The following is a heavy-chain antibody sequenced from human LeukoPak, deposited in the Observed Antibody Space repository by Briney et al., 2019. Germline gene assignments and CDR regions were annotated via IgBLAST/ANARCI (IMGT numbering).Heavy chain of an antibody. V-gene: IGHV1-2*02. CDR2: INPNSGGT. J-gene: IGHJ6*03. D-gene: IGHD3-22*01. Sequence: ASVKVSCKASGGTFSSYAISWVRQAPGQGLEWMGWINPNSGGTNYAQKFQGRVTMTRDTSISTAYMELSRLRSDDTAVYYCARDRGADYYDSSGYYYHYYYYMDVWGKGTTVTVSS. CDR1: GGTFSSYA. CDR3: ARDRGADYYDSSGYYYHYYYYMDV.